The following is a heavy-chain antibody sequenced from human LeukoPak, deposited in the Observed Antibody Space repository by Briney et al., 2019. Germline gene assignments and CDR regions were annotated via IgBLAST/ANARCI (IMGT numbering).Heavy chain of an antibody. J-gene: IGHJ5*02. V-gene: IGHV4-39*07. CDR2: IYTSGST. CDR3: VAGYSSSFNWFDP. D-gene: IGHD6-6*01. CDR1: GGSISSSSYS. Sequence: SETLSLTCTVSGGSISSSSYSWGWIRQPPGKGLEWIGRIYTSGSTNYNPSLKSRVTMSVDTSKNQFSLKLSSVTAADTAVYYCVAGYSSSFNWFDPWGQGTLVTVSS.